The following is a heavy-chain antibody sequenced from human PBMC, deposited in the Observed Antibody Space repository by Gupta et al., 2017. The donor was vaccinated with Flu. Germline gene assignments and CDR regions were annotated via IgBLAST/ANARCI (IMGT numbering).Heavy chain of an antibody. J-gene: IGHJ3*02. Sequence: QVQLQESGPGLVKPSETLSLTCTVSGGSISSYYWSWIRQPPGKGLEWIGYIYYSGSTNYNPSLKSRVTISVDTSKNQFSLKLSSVTAADTAVYYCAREVRDVVTPSDAFDIWGQGTMVTVSS. V-gene: IGHV4-59*01. CDR1: GGSISSYY. CDR2: IYYSGST. CDR3: AREVRDVVTPSDAFDI. D-gene: IGHD2-21*02.